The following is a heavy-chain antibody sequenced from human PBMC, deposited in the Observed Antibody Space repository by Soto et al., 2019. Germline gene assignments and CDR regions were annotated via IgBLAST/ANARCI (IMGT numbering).Heavy chain of an antibody. CDR3: AQDEARMTTVTYYDMDV. V-gene: IGHV3-30*18. J-gene: IGHJ6*02. CDR1: GFTVSSYG. Sequence: QVQLVESGGGVVKPGRSLRLSCAASGFTVSSYGRQCVRQAPGKGLEWVAVISYDGSNKYYEDSVKGRFTISRDNSHNTRYLYMNSLRAEDTAVYYCAQDEARMTTVTYYDMDVWGRGTTVTVSS. CDR2: ISYDGSNK. D-gene: IGHD4-17*01.